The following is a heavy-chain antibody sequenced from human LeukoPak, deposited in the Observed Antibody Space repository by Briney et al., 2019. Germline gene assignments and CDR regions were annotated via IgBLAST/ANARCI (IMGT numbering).Heavy chain of an antibody. J-gene: IGHJ4*02. CDR2: IYSGGST. CDR1: GFTVSSNY. CDR3: ARGSGITMVRGVLDY. V-gene: IGHV3-66*01. D-gene: IGHD3-10*01. Sequence: GGSLRLSCAASGFTVSSNYMSWVRQAPGKGLEWVSVIYSGGSTYYADSVKGSFTISRDNSKNTLYLQMNSLRAEDTAVYYCARGSGITMVRGVLDYWGQGTLVTVSS.